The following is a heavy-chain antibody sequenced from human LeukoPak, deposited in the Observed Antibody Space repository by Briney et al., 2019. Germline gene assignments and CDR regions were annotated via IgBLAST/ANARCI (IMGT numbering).Heavy chain of an antibody. V-gene: IGHV3-30*04. Sequence: GRSLRVSCAASGFTFSSYAMHWVRQAPGKGLEWVAVISYDGSNKYYADSVKGRFTISRDNSKNTLYLQMNSLRAEDTAVYYCAREVQLERSPPCGMDVWGKGTTVTVSS. CDR2: ISYDGSNK. J-gene: IGHJ6*04. CDR3: AREVQLERSPPCGMDV. D-gene: IGHD1-1*01. CDR1: GFTFSSYA.